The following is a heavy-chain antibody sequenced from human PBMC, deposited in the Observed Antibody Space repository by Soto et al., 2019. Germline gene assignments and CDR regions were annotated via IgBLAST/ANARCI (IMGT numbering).Heavy chain of an antibody. CDR1: GFAFSTYA. J-gene: IGHJ6*02. Sequence: QPGGSLRLSCAAAGFAFSTYAMTWVRQAPGKGLEWVSVISGSGGSSYYAASVKGRFTISRDNSKNTLFLQMNGPRAEDTAVYYCAKVTKRAAAGRYEYYKYGMDVWGQGTTVTVSS. CDR3: AKVTKRAAAGRYEYYKYGMDV. D-gene: IGHD6-13*01. V-gene: IGHV3-23*01. CDR2: ISGSGGSS.